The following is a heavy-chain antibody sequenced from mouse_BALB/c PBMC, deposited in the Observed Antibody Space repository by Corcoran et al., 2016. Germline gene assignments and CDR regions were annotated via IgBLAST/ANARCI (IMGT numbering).Heavy chain of an antibody. J-gene: IGHJ4*01. CDR2: INPYKGGT. D-gene: IGHD2-10*01. CDR3: SRSYYGNPMDD. CDR1: GYSFTGYT. V-gene: IGHV1-18*01. Sequence: EVQLQQSGPELVKPGASMKISCKASGYSFTGYTMNWVKQSHGQNLEWIGLINPYKGGTSYNQKFKGKATLTVDKSSSTAYMELVSLTSEDSAVDYCSRSYYGNPMDDWCQGTSVTVSS.